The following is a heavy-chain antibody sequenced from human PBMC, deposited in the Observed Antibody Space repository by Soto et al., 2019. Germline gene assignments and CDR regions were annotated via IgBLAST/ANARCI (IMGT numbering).Heavy chain of an antibody. D-gene: IGHD2-15*01. CDR2: IIPILGIA. Sequence: QVQLVQSGAEVKKPGSSVKVSCKASGGTFSSYTISWVRQAPGPGLEWMGRIIPILGIANYAQKFQGRVTITADKSTSTAYMELSSLRSEDTAVYYCATADIVVVVAAQYYFDYWGQGTLVTVSS. CDR3: ATADIVVVVAAQYYFDY. CDR1: GGTFSSYT. V-gene: IGHV1-69*02. J-gene: IGHJ4*02.